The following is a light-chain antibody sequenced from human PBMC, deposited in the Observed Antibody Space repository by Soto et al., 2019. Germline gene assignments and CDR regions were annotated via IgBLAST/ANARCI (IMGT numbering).Light chain of an antibody. CDR3: HQYGSSPPET. Sequence: EIVLTQSPGTLSLSPGERATLSCRASQSVWSKYLAWHQQKPGQAPRLLIYGASTRATGIPDRFSGSGSGTDFTLTISRLEPEDFAVYYCHQYGSSPPETFGQGTKVEIK. J-gene: IGKJ1*01. CDR2: GAS. CDR1: QSVWSKY. V-gene: IGKV3-20*01.